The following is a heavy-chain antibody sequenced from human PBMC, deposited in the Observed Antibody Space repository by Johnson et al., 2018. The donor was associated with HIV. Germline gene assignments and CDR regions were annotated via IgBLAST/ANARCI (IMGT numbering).Heavy chain of an antibody. CDR1: GFTFSSYA. J-gene: IGHJ3*02. V-gene: IGHV3-23*04. D-gene: IGHD2-21*01. CDR2: ISGSGGST. Sequence: VQLVESGGGVVQPGGSLRLSCAASGFTFSSYAMSWVRQAPGKGLEWVSAISGSGGSTYYADSVKGRFTISRDNPWNTLYLQMNNLTTEDTAVYYCAKSVVVVLVGDNDDAFDIWGQGTMVTVSS. CDR3: AKSVVVVLVGDNDDAFDI.